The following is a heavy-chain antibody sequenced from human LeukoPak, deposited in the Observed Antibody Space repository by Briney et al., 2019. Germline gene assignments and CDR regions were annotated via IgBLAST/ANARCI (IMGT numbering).Heavy chain of an antibody. CDR3: TRHPVYSSGPNWFDP. V-gene: IGHV3-73*01. Sequence: PGGSLRLSCAASGFTFSGSAMHWVRQASGKGLEWVGRIRSKANSYATAYAASVKGRFTISRDDSKNTAYLQMNSLKTEDTAVYYCTRHPVYSSGPNWFDPWGQGTLVTVSS. CDR2: IRSKANSYAT. CDR1: GFTFSGSA. J-gene: IGHJ5*02. D-gene: IGHD6-19*01.